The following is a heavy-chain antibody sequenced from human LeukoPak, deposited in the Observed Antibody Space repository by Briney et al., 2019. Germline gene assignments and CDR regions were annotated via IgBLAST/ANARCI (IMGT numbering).Heavy chain of an antibody. Sequence: ASVKVSCKASGYTFSRSGISWVRQAPGQGLEWMGWIYAYNANTNYAQKFQGRVSMTTDTSTSTAYMDLRSLTSDDTAVYYCARVVIDYYSYYYMDVWGKGTTVTVSS. D-gene: IGHD2-21*01. J-gene: IGHJ6*03. CDR3: ARVVIDYYSYYYMDV. CDR1: GYTFSRSG. CDR2: IYAYNANT. V-gene: IGHV1-18*01.